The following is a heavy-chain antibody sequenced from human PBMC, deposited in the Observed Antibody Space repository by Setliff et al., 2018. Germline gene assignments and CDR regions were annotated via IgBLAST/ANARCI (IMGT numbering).Heavy chain of an antibody. V-gene: IGHV4-61*02. CDR3: ARMSGFLYMDV. Sequence: SETLSLTCTVSDDSISSRHYYWSWIRQPAXXXXXXXXXXXXXXXTNXXXPLKGRATLSIDASKRQFSLKLTSVTAADTAVYYCARMSGFLYMDVWGKGTTVTV. CDR2: XXXXXXT. D-gene: IGHD3-3*01. J-gene: IGHJ6*03. CDR1: DDSISSRHYY.